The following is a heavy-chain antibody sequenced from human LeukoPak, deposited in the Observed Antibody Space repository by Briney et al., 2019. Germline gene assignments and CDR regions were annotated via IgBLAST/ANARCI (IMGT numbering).Heavy chain of an antibody. D-gene: IGHD6-6*01. Sequence: SETLSLTCAVYGGSFSGYYWSWIRQPPGKGLEWIGEINHSGSTNYNPSLKSRVTISVDTSKNQFSLKLSSVTAADTAVYYCARVHRIAARSRCYFDYWGQGTLVTVSS. CDR1: GGSFSGYY. J-gene: IGHJ4*02. CDR2: INHSGST. CDR3: ARVHRIAARSRCYFDY. V-gene: IGHV4-34*01.